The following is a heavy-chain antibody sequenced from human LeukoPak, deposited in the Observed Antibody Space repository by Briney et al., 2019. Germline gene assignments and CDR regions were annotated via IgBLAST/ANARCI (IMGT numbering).Heavy chain of an antibody. CDR2: ISTSGTTI. V-gene: IGHV3-48*03. D-gene: IGHD1-20*01. CDR3: AREYNWNDFDY. J-gene: IGHJ4*02. CDR1: GFTFSSYE. Sequence: GGSLRLSCVASGFTFSSYEMNWVRQAPGKGLEWVSYISTSGTTIYYADSVKGRFTISRDNAKNSLYLQMNSLRAEDTAVYYCAREYNWNDFDYWGQGTLVTVSS.